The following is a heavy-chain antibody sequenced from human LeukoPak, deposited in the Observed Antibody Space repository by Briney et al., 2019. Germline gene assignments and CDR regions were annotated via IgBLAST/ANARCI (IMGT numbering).Heavy chain of an antibody. CDR2: INHSGST. J-gene: IGHJ5*02. Sequence: SAPLSLPCAVFGGSLSNYYWSWIRQPPGKGLEWIGEINHSGSTNYNPSLKSRVTISVDMSKNQCALELSYVTAADTAVYYCARGPASGSNFAWFDPWGQGTLVTVSS. CDR1: GGSLSNYY. D-gene: IGHD3-10*01. CDR3: ARGPASGSNFAWFDP. V-gene: IGHV4-34*01.